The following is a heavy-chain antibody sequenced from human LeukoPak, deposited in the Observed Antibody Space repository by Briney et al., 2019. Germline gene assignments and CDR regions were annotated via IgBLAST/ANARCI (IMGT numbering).Heavy chain of an antibody. J-gene: IGHJ5*02. V-gene: IGHV3-11*04. D-gene: IGHD3-3*02. CDR2: ICSSGTTI. CDR1: VLTFIDYY. CDR3: ASISSRHS. Sequence: GGSRILSSAASVLTFIDYYMSGRRHATGNGLEWVYYICSSGTTIYYADSVKGRFTISRDNAKNSLYLQMNSLKAEDTAVYYCASISSRHSWGQGTLVTVSS.